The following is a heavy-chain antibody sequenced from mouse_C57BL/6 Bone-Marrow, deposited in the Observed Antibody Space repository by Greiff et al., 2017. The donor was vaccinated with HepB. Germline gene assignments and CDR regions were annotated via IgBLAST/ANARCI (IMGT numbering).Heavy chain of an antibody. D-gene: IGHD1-2*01. V-gene: IGHV1-64*01. CDR2: IHPNSGST. J-gene: IGHJ2*01. CDR1: GYTFTSYW. Sequence: QVQLQQPGAELVKPGASVKLSCKASGYTFTSYWMHWVKQRPGQGLEWIGMIHPNSGSTNYNEKFKSKATLTADKSSSTAYMQLSSLTSEDSAVYYCASGASSPYCFDYWGQGTTLTVSS. CDR3: ASGASSPYCFDY.